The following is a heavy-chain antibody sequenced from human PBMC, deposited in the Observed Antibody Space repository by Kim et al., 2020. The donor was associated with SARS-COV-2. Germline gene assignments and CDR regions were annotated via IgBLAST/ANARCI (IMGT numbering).Heavy chain of an antibody. V-gene: IGHV3-23*01. CDR1: GFTFSSYA. CDR3: AKDSSRGYSSSWYFSVNDYYYGMDV. Sequence: GGSLRLSCAASGFTFSSYAMSWVRQAPGKGLEWVSAISGSGGSTYYADSVKGWFTISRDNSKNTLYLQMNSLRAEDTAVYYCAKDSSRGYSSSWYFSVNDYYYGMDVWGQGTTVTVSS. D-gene: IGHD6-13*01. CDR2: ISGSGGST. J-gene: IGHJ6*02.